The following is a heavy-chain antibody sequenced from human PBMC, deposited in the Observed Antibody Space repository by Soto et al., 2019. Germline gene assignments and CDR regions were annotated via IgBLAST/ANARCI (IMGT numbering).Heavy chain of an antibody. D-gene: IGHD3-22*01. CDR3: ASGPRIVVGKSFDY. CDR2: ISSVSTTI. Sequence: ESGGEMVQPGGSLRLSCAASGFTFSTFDMNWVRQAPGKGLEWLSSISSVSTTIYYADSVKGRFTISRDNLKNSLDLLMNNLKSEDTGIYYCASGPRIVVGKSFDYWGRGTVVTVSS. V-gene: IGHV3-48*03. CDR1: GFTFSTFD. J-gene: IGHJ4*02.